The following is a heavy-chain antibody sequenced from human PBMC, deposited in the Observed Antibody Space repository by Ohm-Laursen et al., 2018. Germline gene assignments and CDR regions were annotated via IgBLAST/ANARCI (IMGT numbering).Heavy chain of an antibody. CDR2: IYSGDSDT. V-gene: IGHV5-51*01. CDR1: GYSFTSYW. J-gene: IGHJ6*02. D-gene: IGHD3-10*01. Sequence: RESLRISCKGSGYSFTSYWVGWVRQMPGKGLEWMGIIYSGDSDTRYSPSFQGQVTISADKSISTAYLQWSSLKASDTAMYYCARQGNTMVRGWNYYGMDVWGQGTTVTVSS. CDR3: ARQGNTMVRGWNYYGMDV.